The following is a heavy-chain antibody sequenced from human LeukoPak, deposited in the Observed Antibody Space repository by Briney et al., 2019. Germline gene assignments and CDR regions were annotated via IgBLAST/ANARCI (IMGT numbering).Heavy chain of an antibody. Sequence: SETLSLTCAVYGGSFSGYYWSWIRQPPGKGLEWIGEINHSGSTNYNPSLKSRVTISVDTSKNQFSLKLSSVTAADTAVYYCARTPGYVSSPGNWFDPWGQGTLVTVSS. D-gene: IGHD3-22*01. J-gene: IGHJ5*02. CDR1: GGSFSGYY. CDR2: INHSGST. V-gene: IGHV4-34*01. CDR3: ARTPGYVSSPGNWFDP.